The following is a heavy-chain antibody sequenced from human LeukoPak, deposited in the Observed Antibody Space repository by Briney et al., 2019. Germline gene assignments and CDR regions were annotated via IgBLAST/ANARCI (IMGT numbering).Heavy chain of an antibody. CDR3: ARGDYGEPFDY. J-gene: IGHJ4*02. D-gene: IGHD4-17*01. CDR2: MSYDGSNK. V-gene: IGHV3-30*04. Sequence: GGSLRLSCAASGFTFSSYAMHWVRQAPGKGLEWVAVMSYDGSNKYYADSVKGRFTISRDNSKNTLYLQMNSLRAEDTAVYYCARGDYGEPFDYWGQGTLVTVSS. CDR1: GFTFSSYA.